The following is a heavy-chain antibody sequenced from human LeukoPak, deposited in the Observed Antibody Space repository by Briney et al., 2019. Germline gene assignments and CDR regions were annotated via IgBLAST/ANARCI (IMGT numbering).Heavy chain of an antibody. D-gene: IGHD4-17*01. CDR2: LRGNGDT. J-gene: IGHJ6*02. CDR3: AKEAYAGYYGMDV. CDR1: GFSFTSYA. Sequence: GGSLRLSCAASGFSFTSYAMSWVRQAPARGLEWVSSLRGNGDTFYADSVKGRFTISRDNSKNTLYLQMNSLRAEDTAVYYCAKEAYAGYYGMDVWGQGTTVTVSS. V-gene: IGHV3-23*01.